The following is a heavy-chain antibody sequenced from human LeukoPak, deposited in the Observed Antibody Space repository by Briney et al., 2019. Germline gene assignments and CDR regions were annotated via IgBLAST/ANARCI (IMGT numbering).Heavy chain of an antibody. J-gene: IGHJ5*02. CDR2: INLRVST. V-gene: IGHV4-34*01. CDR3: ARIVHDYADKNCFDP. Sequence: SQSLSLTCAVYGASFNDYYCDWSRQPPGKGLEWGGEINLRVSTTYNPSLKSRVTISLDESKTQFSLRLSAVTAADRAVYYCARIVHDYADKNCFDPWGQGTLVTVSS. CDR1: GASFNDYY. D-gene: IGHD4-17*01.